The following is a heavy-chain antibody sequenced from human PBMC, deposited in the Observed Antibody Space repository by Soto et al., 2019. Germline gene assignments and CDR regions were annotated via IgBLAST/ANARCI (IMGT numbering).Heavy chain of an antibody. Sequence: EVQLVESGGDLVRPGGSLRLSCAASGFTFSGHWMHWVRQVPGKGLEWVSRVNTDGGTSAYADSVKGRFTISRENAKNTFYLQMSGLRAEDAAVYYCAREAGYCSRTSCYRRAFDTWGQGTTVSVSS. V-gene: IGHV3-74*03. J-gene: IGHJ3*02. CDR3: AREAGYCSRTSCYRRAFDT. D-gene: IGHD2-2*01. CDR2: VNTDGGTS. CDR1: GFTFSGHW.